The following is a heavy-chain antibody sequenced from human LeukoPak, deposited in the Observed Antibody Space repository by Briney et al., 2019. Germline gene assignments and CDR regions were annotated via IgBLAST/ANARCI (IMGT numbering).Heavy chain of an antibody. J-gene: IGHJ4*02. CDR3: VKDGHYPDNSGYYYEDS. CDR1: GFTFGGYA. D-gene: IGHD3-22*01. Sequence: GGSLRLSCAASGFTFGGYAMSWVRQAPGKGLGWVSLISGSGDAYDADSVQGRFTISRDNSKNTLYLQMNSLRAEDTAVYYCVKDGHYPDNSGYYYEDSWGQGTLVTVSS. CDR2: ISGSGDA. V-gene: IGHV3-23*01.